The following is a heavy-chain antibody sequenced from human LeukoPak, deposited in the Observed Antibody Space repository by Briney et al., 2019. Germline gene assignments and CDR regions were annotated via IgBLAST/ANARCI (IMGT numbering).Heavy chain of an antibody. Sequence: GRCLRLSCAASGFTFSSYDMHWVRPVTGKRMEWVSAIRIAGDTYYLDSVKGRFTISRENAKYSLYLQMNSLRAGDTAVYYCARGGDRDYWGQGTLVTVSS. CDR1: GFTFSSYD. V-gene: IGHV3-13*04. CDR3: ARGGDRDY. J-gene: IGHJ4*02. CDR2: IRIAGDT.